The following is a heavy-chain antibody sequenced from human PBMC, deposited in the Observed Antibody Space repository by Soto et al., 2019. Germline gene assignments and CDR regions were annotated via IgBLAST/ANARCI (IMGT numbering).Heavy chain of an antibody. Sequence: PSETLSLTCDVSGYSISNGYYWGWIRQPPGEGLDWIGTIYHSGTTYYNPSLKSRVTISVDTSKNQFSLKLSSVTAADTAVYYCARVLGDRSWYDGLDYWGQGTLVTVS. D-gene: IGHD6-13*01. CDR1: GYSISNGYY. CDR3: ARVLGDRSWYDGLDY. J-gene: IGHJ4*02. CDR2: IYHSGTT. V-gene: IGHV4-38-2*01.